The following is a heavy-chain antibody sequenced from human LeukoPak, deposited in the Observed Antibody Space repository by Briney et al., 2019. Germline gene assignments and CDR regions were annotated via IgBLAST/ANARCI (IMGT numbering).Heavy chain of an antibody. V-gene: IGHV4-39*01. D-gene: IGHD3-16*01. CDR3: ARYYGP. CDR2: IYDSGST. J-gene: IGHJ5*02. CDR1: GGSIRSSYYY. Sequence: PSETLSLTCTVSGGSIRSSYYYWGWIRQPPGKGLGWIGSIYDSGSTYYNPCRKSRVTISVHTSKNQFSLKLNSVTAADTAVYYCARYYGPWGQGTLVTVSS.